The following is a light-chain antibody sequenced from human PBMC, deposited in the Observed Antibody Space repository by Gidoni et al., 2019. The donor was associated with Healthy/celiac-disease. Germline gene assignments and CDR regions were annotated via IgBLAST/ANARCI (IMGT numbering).Light chain of an antibody. Sequence: DIQMTQSPSSLSASVGDRVTITCRASQSISSYLTWYQQKPGKAPKLLIYAASSVQSGVPSRFSGSGSGTDFTLTIRSLQPEDFATYYCHQSYSTPMYTFXXXTKLEIK. CDR3: HQSYSTPMYT. CDR2: AAS. V-gene: IGKV1-39*01. CDR1: QSISSY. J-gene: IGKJ2*01.